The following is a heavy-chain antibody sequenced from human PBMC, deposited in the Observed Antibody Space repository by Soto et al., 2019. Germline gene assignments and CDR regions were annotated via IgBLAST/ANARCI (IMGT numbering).Heavy chain of an antibody. J-gene: IGHJ6*02. CDR1: GDSVSSISAA. CDR3: AREAWAILSNVYSYGTEV. D-gene: IGHD7-27*01. V-gene: IGHV6-1*01. CDR2: TYYRSEWYN. Sequence: QVQLQQSGPGLVKPSQTLSLTCAISGDSVSSISAAWTWIRQSPSRGLEWLGRTYYRSEWYNDYAASVKSRITIKPDTSRNQFTLHLNSVTPEYTAVCYCAREAWAILSNVYSYGTEVWGQGTRVTVSS.